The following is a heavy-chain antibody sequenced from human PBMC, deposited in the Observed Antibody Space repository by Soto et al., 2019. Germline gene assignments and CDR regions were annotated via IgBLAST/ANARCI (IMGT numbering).Heavy chain of an antibody. V-gene: IGHV5-51*01. Sequence: PGESLKISCKGVGYSFTSYWIVWVRQMPGEGLEWMGIIYPDDSDTRYNPSFQGHVTISADKSISTAYLQWSSLKASDTAMYYCARHWPQQPLDPWGQGTPVTVSS. CDR3: ARHWPQQPLDP. J-gene: IGHJ5*02. D-gene: IGHD6-13*01. CDR2: IYPDDSDT. CDR1: GYSFTSYW.